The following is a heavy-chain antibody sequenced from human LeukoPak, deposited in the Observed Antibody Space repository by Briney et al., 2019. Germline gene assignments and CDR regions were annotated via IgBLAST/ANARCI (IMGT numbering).Heavy chain of an antibody. CDR3: ARHNPYFDY. CDR2: IYYSGTT. D-gene: IGHD1-14*01. CDR1: GGSISSYY. Sequence: SETLSLTCTVSGGSISSYYWSWIRQPPGKGLEWIGSIYYSGTTYYNPSLKSRVTISIDTSKNQVSLKLTSVTATDTAVYYCARHNPYFDYWGQGTLVTVSS. V-gene: IGHV4-59*08. J-gene: IGHJ4*02.